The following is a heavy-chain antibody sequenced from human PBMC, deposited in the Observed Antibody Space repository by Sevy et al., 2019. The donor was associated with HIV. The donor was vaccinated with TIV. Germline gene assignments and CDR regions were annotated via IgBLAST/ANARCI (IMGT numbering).Heavy chain of an antibody. CDR1: GFTFDDYA. D-gene: IGHD4-4*01. CDR3: VKDLTVTTSEVDFHYGMDV. Sequence: GGSLRLSCAASGFTFDDYAMHWVRQGPGKGLEWVSTINWNSGTVDYADSVKGRFTVSRDNAKNSLYIQMNSLRGEDTALYYCVKDLTVTTSEVDFHYGMDVWGQGTTVTVSS. J-gene: IGHJ6*02. CDR2: INWNSGTV. V-gene: IGHV3-9*01.